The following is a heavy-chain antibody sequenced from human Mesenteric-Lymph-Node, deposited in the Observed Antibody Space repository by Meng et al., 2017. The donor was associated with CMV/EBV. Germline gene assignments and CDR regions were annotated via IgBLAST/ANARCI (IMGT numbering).Heavy chain of an antibody. CDR1: GFTFSSFG. Sequence: CAAYGFTFSSFGMPWVRQAPGKGLEWVAVISYDGSNKYYADSVKGRFTISRDNSKNTLYLQMNSLRAEDTAVYYCAKSGESSNWFDPWGQGTLVTVSS. CDR2: ISYDGSNK. CDR3: AKSGESSNWFDP. J-gene: IGHJ5*02. V-gene: IGHV3-30*18. D-gene: IGHD2-21*01.